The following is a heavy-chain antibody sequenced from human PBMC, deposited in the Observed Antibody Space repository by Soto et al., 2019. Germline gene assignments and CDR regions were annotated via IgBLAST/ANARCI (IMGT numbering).Heavy chain of an antibody. V-gene: IGHV3-23*01. J-gene: IGHJ4*02. Sequence: PGGSLRLSCETSGFTFGNYGMGWVRQAPGKGLEWVSSISGIGHSTYYADSVKGRFTISRDNSKNTLHLQMNSLRAEDTAVYYCAKRIMSTIGHFDSWGQGTLVTVSS. D-gene: IGHD1-1*01. CDR2: ISGIGHST. CDR1: GFTFGNYG. CDR3: AKRIMSTIGHFDS.